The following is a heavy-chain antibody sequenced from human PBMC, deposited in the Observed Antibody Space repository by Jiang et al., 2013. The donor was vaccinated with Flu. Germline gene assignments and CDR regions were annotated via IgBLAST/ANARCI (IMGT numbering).Heavy chain of an antibody. Sequence: SGAEVKKPGASVKVSCKASGYTLTQYAMNWVRQAPGQGLEWMGWINTNTGNPKYAQDFTGRFVFSLDTSVSTAYLEITNLKSEDTAVYYCVSDVGSTLVIWGQGTLVTVSS. V-gene: IGHV7-4-1*02. D-gene: IGHD3-9*01. CDR1: GYTLTQYA. J-gene: IGHJ4*02. CDR3: VSDVGSTLVI. CDR2: INTNTGNP.